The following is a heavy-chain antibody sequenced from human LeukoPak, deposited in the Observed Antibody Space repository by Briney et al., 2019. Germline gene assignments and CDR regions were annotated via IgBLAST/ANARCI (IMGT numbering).Heavy chain of an antibody. CDR2: ISSDGSST. Sequence: GGSLRLSCAASGFTFSSYWMHWVRQAPGKGLVWVSRISSDGSSTSYADSVKGRFTISRDNAKNTLYLQMNSLRAEDTAVYYCARGANYGDYDDYFDYWGQGTLVTVSS. D-gene: IGHD4-17*01. J-gene: IGHJ4*02. CDR3: ARGANYGDYDDYFDY. CDR1: GFTFSSYW. V-gene: IGHV3-74*01.